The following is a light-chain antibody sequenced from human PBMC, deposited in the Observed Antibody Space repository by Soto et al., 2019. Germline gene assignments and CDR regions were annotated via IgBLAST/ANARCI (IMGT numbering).Light chain of an antibody. J-gene: IGLJ1*01. CDR1: SSDVGGYNY. CDR3: SSYTSRSTLYV. Sequence: QSVLTLPASLSGSPGQSIANSCTGTSSDVGGYNYVSWYQQHAGKAPKLMIYDVSNRPSGVSNRFSGSKSGNTASLTISGLQAEDEADYYCSSYTSRSTLYVFGTGTKVTVL. CDR2: DVS. V-gene: IGLV2-14*01.